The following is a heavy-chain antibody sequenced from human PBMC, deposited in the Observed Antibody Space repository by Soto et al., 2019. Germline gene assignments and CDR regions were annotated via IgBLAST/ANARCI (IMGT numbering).Heavy chain of an antibody. CDR1: GFTFSSYG. J-gene: IGHJ5*02. V-gene: IGHV3-30*18. CDR2: ISYDGSNK. Sequence: QVQLVESGGGVVQPGRSLRLSCAASGFTFSSYGMHWVRQAPGKGLEWVAVISYDGSNKYYADSVKGRFTISRDNSKNTLYLQMNSLRAEDTAVYYCAKGRTFDPWCQGHLVTVSS. CDR3: AKGRTFDP.